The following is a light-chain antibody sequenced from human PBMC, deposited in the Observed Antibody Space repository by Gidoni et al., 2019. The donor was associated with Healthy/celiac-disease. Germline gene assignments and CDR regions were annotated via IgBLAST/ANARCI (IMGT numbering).Light chain of an antibody. V-gene: IGKV3-20*01. CDR3: QQYGSSQSKT. CDR2: GAS. CDR1: QSVSSSY. J-gene: IGKJ3*01. Sequence: EIVLTQSPGTLSLSPGERATLSCRASQSVSSSYLAWYQQKPGQAPRLLIYGASSRATGIPDRFSGSGSGTDFTLTISRLEPEDFAVFYCQQYGSSQSKTLGPGTKVDIK.